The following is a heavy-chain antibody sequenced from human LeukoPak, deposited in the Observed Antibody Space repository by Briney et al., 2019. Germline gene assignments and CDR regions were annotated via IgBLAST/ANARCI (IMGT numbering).Heavy chain of an antibody. J-gene: IGHJ3*02. V-gene: IGHV1-69*05. CDR2: IIPIFGTA. CDR1: GYTFTSYG. CDR3: ARIPVLRFLEWLLPQDAFDI. D-gene: IGHD3-3*01. Sequence: ASVKVSCKASGYTFTSYGISWVRQAPGQGLEWMGGIIPIFGTANYAQKFQGRVTITTDESTSTAYMELSSLRSEDTAVYYCARIPVLRFLEWLLPQDAFDIWGQGTMVTVSS.